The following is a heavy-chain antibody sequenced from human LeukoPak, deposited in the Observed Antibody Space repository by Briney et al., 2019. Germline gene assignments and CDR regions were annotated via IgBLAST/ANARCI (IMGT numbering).Heavy chain of an antibody. CDR3: ARDQATSGGGLDS. V-gene: IGHV3-53*01. CDR1: GFTVSGTH. D-gene: IGHD3-16*01. CDR2: IYTGGTT. Sequence: AGGSLRLSCAASGFTVSGTHMSWVRQAPGKGLEWVSAIYTGGTTYYSDSVEGRFTISRDKSENTLYLQMDSLRVEDTAVYYCARDQATSGGGLDSWGQGTLVTVSS. J-gene: IGHJ4*02.